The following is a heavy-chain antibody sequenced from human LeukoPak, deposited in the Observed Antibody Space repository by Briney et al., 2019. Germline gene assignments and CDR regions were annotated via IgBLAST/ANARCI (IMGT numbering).Heavy chain of an antibody. D-gene: IGHD3-10*01. J-gene: IGHJ4*02. CDR3: ARVGSITWIPGVFDF. V-gene: IGHV4-59*11. CDR2: IHFSGGT. Sequence: SETLTLTCTASGGSISGHYRSWIRQPPGKGLEWIANIHFSGGTSYNPSLGSRVTISIDTSKKEFDLTLTSLTAADTAIYYCARVGSITWIPGVFDFWGQGTLVTVSS. CDR1: GGSISGHY.